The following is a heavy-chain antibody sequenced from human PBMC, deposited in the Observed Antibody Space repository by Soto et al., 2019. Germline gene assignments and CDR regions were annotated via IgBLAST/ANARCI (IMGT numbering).Heavy chain of an antibody. CDR3: ARDMGSGIRWTMLDSWFDI. CDR2: ISHSGRT. J-gene: IGHJ5*02. V-gene: IGHV4-4*02. CDR1: CGPISGSNY. Sequence: QVQLQESGPGLVKPSGTLSLTCVVSCGPISGSNYWSWVRLSPGKGLVWIGAISHSGRTNYNPSLKSRVTISIDTFNNHFFLILASVTDSDTATYYCARDMGSGIRWTMLDSWFDIWGQGILVTVYS. D-gene: IGHD3-10*02.